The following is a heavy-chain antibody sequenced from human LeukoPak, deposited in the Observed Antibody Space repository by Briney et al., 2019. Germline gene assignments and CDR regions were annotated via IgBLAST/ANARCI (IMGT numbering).Heavy chain of an antibody. CDR1: GFTFSDYY. CDR3: ARESIAVAGAPFDY. D-gene: IGHD6-19*01. V-gene: IGHV3-69-1*02. CDR2: ISSGSTI. Sequence: GGSLRLSCAASGFTFSDYYMSWIRQAPGKGLEWVSYISSGSTIYDADSVKGRFTISRDNAKNSLYLQMNSLRAEDTAVYYCARESIAVAGAPFDYWGQGTLVTVSS. J-gene: IGHJ4*02.